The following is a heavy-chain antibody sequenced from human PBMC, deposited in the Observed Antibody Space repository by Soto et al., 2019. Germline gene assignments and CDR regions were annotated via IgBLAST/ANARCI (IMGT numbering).Heavy chain of an antibody. D-gene: IGHD3-9*01. Sequence: TLSLTCTVSGDSIRSGEQYWSWIRQPPGKGLEWIGYIYYSGSTYYNPSLKSRVTISVDTSKNQFSLELTSVTAADTAVYFFARGDILTVYGCMDVWGQGTKATVSS. CDR1: GDSIRSGEQY. CDR3: ARGDILTVYGCMDV. V-gene: IGHV4-30-4*01. CDR2: IYYSGST. J-gene: IGHJ6*01.